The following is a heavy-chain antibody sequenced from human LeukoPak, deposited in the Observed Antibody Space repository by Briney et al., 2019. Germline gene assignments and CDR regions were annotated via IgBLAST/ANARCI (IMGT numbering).Heavy chain of an antibody. Sequence: SETLSLTCTVSGGSISSYYWSWIRQPPGKGLEWIGYIYYSGSTNYNPSLKSRVTISIDTSNDQFSLKLRSVTAADTAVYYCARHASMIRGVISFWFDPWGQGTLVTVSS. V-gene: IGHV4-59*08. CDR2: IYYSGST. D-gene: IGHD3-10*01. J-gene: IGHJ5*02. CDR1: GGSISSYY. CDR3: ARHASMIRGVISFWFDP.